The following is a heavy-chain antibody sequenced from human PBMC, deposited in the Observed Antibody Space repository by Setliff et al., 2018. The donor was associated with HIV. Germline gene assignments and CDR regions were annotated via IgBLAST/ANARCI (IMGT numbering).Heavy chain of an antibody. J-gene: IGHJ3*02. D-gene: IGHD3-16*01. CDR3: ARAVRGGSFDI. CDR1: GYTFTSYA. Sequence: ASVKVSCKASGYTFTSYAMHWVRQAPGQRLEWMGWINPDNGDTKYSQKFQGRVTITRDTSASTAYMELSSLRSEDTAVYYCARAVRGGSFDIWGQGTMVTVSS. CDR2: INPDNGDT. V-gene: IGHV1-3*01.